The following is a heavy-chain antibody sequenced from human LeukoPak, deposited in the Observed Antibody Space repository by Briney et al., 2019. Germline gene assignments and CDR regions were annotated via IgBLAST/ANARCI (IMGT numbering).Heavy chain of an antibody. CDR3: ARSSQVAL. D-gene: IGHD5-12*01. CDR2: IYYSGST. V-gene: IGHV4-39*07. Sequence: SETLSLTCTVSGGSISSSSYYWGWIRQPPGKGLEWIGSIYYSGSTYYNPSLKSRVTISVDTSKNQFSLKLSSVTAADTAVYYCARSSQVALWGQGTMVTVSS. CDR1: GGSISSSSYY. J-gene: IGHJ3*01.